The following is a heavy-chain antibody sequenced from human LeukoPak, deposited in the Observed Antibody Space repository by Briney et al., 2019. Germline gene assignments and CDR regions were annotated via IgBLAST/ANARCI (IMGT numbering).Heavy chain of an antibody. CDR1: GYSFNSYW. CDR2: IYPGDSDT. V-gene: IGHV5-51*01. Sequence: PGESLKISCKGSGYSFNSYWIGWVRQMPGKGLEWMGIIYPGDSDTKYSPSFQGQVTNSADKSISTAYLQWSSLKASDTAMYYCARLGYYDSSGYFSLWGQGTLVTVSS. D-gene: IGHD3-22*01. CDR3: ARLGYYDSSGYFSL. J-gene: IGHJ4*02.